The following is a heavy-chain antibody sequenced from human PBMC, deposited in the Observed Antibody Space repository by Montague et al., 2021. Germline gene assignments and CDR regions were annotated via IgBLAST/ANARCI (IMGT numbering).Heavy chain of an antibody. D-gene: IGHD3-22*01. CDR1: GASINSYY. Sequence: SETLSLTCVVSGASINSYYWSWIRQPPGKGLEFTGYSHYSGTTNSNPSLSLRVTLSVYTSKNQISLTLSHVTAADTAAYYCASFHYYDMNFDLWGRGTLVTVSS. CDR2: SHYSGTT. J-gene: IGHJ2*01. CDR3: ASFHYYDMNFDL. V-gene: IGHV4-59*01.